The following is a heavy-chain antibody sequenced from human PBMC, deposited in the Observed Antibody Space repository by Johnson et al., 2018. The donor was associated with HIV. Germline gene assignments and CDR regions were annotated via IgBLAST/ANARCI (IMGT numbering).Heavy chain of an antibody. CDR3: ASRGREIVAAGILGAFDI. D-gene: IGHD6-13*01. Sequence: QVQLVESGGGLVQPGGSLRLSCAASGFTFSSYGMHWVRQAPGKGLEWVAVISYDGSDKDNADSVRGRFTISRDNSKNSLYLQMNSLRAEDTAVYYCASRGREIVAAGILGAFDIWGQGTMVTVSS. J-gene: IGHJ3*02. CDR2: ISYDGSDK. CDR1: GFTFSSYG. V-gene: IGHV3-30*19.